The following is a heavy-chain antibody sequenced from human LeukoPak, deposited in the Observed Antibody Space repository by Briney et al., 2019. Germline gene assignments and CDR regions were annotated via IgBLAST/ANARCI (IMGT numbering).Heavy chain of an antibody. CDR3: ARDRMMITFGGVILDDY. CDR1: GYTFTGYY. D-gene: IGHD3-16*02. CDR2: INTNTGNP. Sequence: ASVKVSCKASGYTFTGYYMHWVRQAPGQGLEWMGWINTNTGNPTYAQGFTGRFVFSLDTSVSTAYLQISSLKAEDTAVYYCARDRMMITFGGVILDDYWGQGTLVTVSS. V-gene: IGHV7-4-1*02. J-gene: IGHJ4*02.